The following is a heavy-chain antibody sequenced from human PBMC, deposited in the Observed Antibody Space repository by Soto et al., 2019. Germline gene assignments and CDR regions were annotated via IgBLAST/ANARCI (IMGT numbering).Heavy chain of an antibody. CDR2: INPSGGRT. D-gene: IGHD4-4*01. CDR1: GYNFTSYY. Sequence: QVQLVQSGAEVKRPGASVKVSCKASGYNFTSYYMHWVRQAPGQGLEWMGLINPSGGRTRYAQKVQGRVTMTRDSSTTTVYMELSSLRSEDTAVYYCARDMTTVTSYYNYYGMDVWGQGTTVTVSS. V-gene: IGHV1-46*01. CDR3: ARDMTTVTSYYNYYGMDV. J-gene: IGHJ6*02.